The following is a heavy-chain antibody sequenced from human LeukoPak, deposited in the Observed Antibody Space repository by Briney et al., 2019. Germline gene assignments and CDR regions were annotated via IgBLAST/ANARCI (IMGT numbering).Heavy chain of an antibody. CDR2: ISWNSGSI. V-gene: IGHV3-9*01. Sequence: PGRSLRLSCAASGFTFDDYAMHWVRHAPGKGLEWVSGISWNSGSIGYADSVKGRFTISRDNAKNSLYLQMNSLRAEDTALYHCARESRIGAAHDYWGQGTLVTVSS. D-gene: IGHD6-13*01. J-gene: IGHJ4*02. CDR1: GFTFDDYA. CDR3: ARESRIGAAHDY.